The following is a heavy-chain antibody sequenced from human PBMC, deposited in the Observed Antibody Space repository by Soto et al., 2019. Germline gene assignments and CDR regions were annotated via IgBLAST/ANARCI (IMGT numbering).Heavy chain of an antibody. V-gene: IGHV1-69*01. Sequence: QVQLVQSGAEVKKPGSSVKVSCKASGGTFSSYAISWVRQAPGQGLEWMGGIIPIFGTANYAEKFQGRVTVSADESTGTAYMELSSLRSEDTAVYSCAGDGIAAAGTAALTYCYYGMDVWGQGTTVTVSS. CDR1: GGTFSSYA. CDR2: IIPIFGTA. D-gene: IGHD6-13*01. J-gene: IGHJ6*02. CDR3: AGDGIAAAGTAALTYCYYGMDV.